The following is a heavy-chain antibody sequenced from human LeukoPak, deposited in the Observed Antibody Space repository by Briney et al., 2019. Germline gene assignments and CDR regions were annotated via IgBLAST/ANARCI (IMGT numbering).Heavy chain of an antibody. V-gene: IGHV3-21*01. CDR2: ISSSSSYI. Sequence: GASLRLSCAASGFTFSSYSMNWVRQAPGKGLEWVSSISSSSSYIYYADSVKGRFTISRDNAKNSLYLQMNSLRAEDTAVYYCARDLPSIVVVITPWFDPWGQGTLVTVFS. CDR3: ARDLPSIVVVITPWFDP. CDR1: GFTFSSYS. J-gene: IGHJ5*02. D-gene: IGHD3-22*01.